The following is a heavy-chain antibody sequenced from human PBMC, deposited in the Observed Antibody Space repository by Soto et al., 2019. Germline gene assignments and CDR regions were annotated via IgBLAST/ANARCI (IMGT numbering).Heavy chain of an antibody. D-gene: IGHD6-6*01. Sequence: QVQLVQCGAEVKKPGSSVKVSCKASGGTFSSYAISWVRQAPGQGLEWMGGIIPIFGTANYAQKFQGRVTITADESTSTAYMEVSSLSSEDTAVYYCAGLGAVGIAARFIDYWGQGTLVTVSS. CDR2: IIPIFGTA. J-gene: IGHJ4*02. CDR1: GGTFSSYA. V-gene: IGHV1-69*01. CDR3: AGLGAVGIAARFIDY.